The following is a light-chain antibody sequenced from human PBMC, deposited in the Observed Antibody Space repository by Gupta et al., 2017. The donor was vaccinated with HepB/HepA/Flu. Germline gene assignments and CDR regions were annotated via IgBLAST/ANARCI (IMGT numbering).Light chain of an antibody. V-gene: IGLV2-18*02. CDR3: TAYTRSTMV. J-gene: IGLJ3*02. Sequence: QSALTQPPSVSGSPGQSVIISCPGTSSVVGSDNRVSWYQQSPGTVPKLIIYEVHYRPSGVPYRFSGSKSGDTASLTISGLQAEDEGDYYCTAYTRSTMVFGGGTKLTVL. CDR1: SSVVGSDNR. CDR2: EVH.